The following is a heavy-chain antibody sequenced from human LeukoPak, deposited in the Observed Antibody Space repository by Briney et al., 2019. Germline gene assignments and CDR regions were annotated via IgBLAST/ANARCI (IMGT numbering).Heavy chain of an antibody. J-gene: IGHJ4*02. CDR1: GGSISSYY. Sequence: NPSETLSLTXTVSGGSISSYYWSWIRQPPGKGLEWIGSIYHSGSTYYNPSLKSRVTISVDTSKNQFSLKLSSVTAADTAVYYCASTGTYYYDSSGIDYWGQGTLVTVX. CDR2: IYHSGST. D-gene: IGHD3-22*01. CDR3: ASTGTYYYDSSGIDY. V-gene: IGHV4-59*08.